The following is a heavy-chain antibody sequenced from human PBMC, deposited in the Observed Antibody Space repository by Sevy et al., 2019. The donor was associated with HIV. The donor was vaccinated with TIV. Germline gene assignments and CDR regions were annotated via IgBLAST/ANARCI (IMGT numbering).Heavy chain of an antibody. CDR3: AGGDTPMITDLDY. Sequence: GGSLRLSCAASGLNFNTNGMSWVRQAPGKGLEWVAGITSGVATYYADSVKGRFTVSRDNSRNTLYLQLNSLRADDTAVFYCAGGDTPMITDLDYWGQGTLVTVSS. CDR1: GLNFNTNG. V-gene: IGHV3-23*01. D-gene: IGHD3-16*01. J-gene: IGHJ4*02. CDR2: ITSGVAT.